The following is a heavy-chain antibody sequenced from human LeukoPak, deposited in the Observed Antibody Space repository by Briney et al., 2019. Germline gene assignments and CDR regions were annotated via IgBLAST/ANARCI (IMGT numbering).Heavy chain of an antibody. Sequence: PSETLSLTCAVYGGSFSGYYWSWIRQPPGKGLEWIGEINHSGSTTYNPSLKSRVTISVDTSKNQFSLKLSSVTAADTAVYYCASGQWLVPFDPWGQGTLVTVSS. D-gene: IGHD6-19*01. V-gene: IGHV4-34*01. J-gene: IGHJ5*02. CDR2: INHSGST. CDR1: GGSFSGYY. CDR3: ASGQWLVPFDP.